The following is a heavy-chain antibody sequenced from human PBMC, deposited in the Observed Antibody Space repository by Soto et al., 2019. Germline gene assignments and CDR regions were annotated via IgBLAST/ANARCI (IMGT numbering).Heavy chain of an antibody. CDR2: IYHSGST. CDR3: ARERDYFDY. V-gene: IGHV4-30-2*01. Sequence: SETLSLTCAVSGGSISSGGYSWGWIRQPPGKGLEWIGYIYHSGSTYYNPSLKSRVTISVDRSKNQFSLKLSSVTAADTAVYYCARERDYFDYWGQGTLVTVSS. CDR1: GGSISSGGYS. J-gene: IGHJ4*02.